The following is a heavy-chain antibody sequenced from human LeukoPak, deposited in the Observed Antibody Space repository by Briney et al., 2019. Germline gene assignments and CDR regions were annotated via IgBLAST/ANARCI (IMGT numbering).Heavy chain of an antibody. D-gene: IGHD3-22*01. Sequence: SVKVSCEASGGTFSSYAISWVRQAPGQGLEWMGGIIPIFGTANYAQKFQGRVTITADESTSTAYMELSSLRSEDTAVYYCARDMDYYDSSGYYTSFDYWGQGTLVTVSS. J-gene: IGHJ4*02. CDR2: IIPIFGTA. CDR1: GGTFSSYA. V-gene: IGHV1-69*13. CDR3: ARDMDYYDSSGYYTSFDY.